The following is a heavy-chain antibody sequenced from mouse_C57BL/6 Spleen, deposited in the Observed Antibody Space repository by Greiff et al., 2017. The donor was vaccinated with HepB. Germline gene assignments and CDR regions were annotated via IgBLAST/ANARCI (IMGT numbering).Heavy chain of an antibody. D-gene: IGHD5-1*01. Sequence: VQLQQSGAELVRPGASVTLSCKASGYTFTDYEMHWVKQTPVHGLEWIGAIDPETGGTAYNQKFKGKAILTADKSSSTAYMELRSLTSEDSAVYYSTRGRTRGDYWGQGTTLTVSS. CDR3: TRGRTRGDY. J-gene: IGHJ2*01. V-gene: IGHV1-15*01. CDR1: GYTFTDYE. CDR2: IDPETGGT.